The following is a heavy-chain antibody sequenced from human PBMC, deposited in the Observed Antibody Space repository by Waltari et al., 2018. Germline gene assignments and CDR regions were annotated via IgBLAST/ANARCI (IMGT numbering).Heavy chain of an antibody. V-gene: IGHV3-21*01. J-gene: IGHJ4*02. CDR3: AREWGVMVGTAGFYFDY. D-gene: IGHD2-15*01. Sequence: EVQLVGSGGGLVKPGGSLRLSCAASGFPFSSSTMNRVRQDPGEGLEWVSSISSGSSYIYYADSVKGRFTISRDNAKNSLYLQMNSLRVEDTAVYYCAREWGVMVGTAGFYFDYWGQGALVTVSS. CDR1: GFPFSSST. CDR2: ISSGSSYI.